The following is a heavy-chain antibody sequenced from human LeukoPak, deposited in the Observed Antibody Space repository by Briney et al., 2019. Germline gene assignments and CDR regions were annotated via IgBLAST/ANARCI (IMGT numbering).Heavy chain of an antibody. CDR2: ISSSGSTK. V-gene: IGHV3-11*01. D-gene: IGHD3-3*01. Sequence: KPGGSLRLSCAASGFTFSDYYMSWIRQAPGKGLEWVSYISSSGSTKYYADSVKGRFTISRDNAKNSLYLQMNSLRAEDTAVYYCARDPPYYDFWRGPSSYYYYGMDVWGQGTTVTVSS. CDR3: ARDPPYYDFWRGPSSYYYYGMDV. CDR1: GFTFSDYY. J-gene: IGHJ6*02.